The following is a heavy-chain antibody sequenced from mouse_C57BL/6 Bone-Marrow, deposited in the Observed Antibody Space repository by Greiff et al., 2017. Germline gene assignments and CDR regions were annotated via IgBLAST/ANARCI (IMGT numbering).Heavy chain of an antibody. CDR1: GYAFTNYL. J-gene: IGHJ2*01. CDR3: ARRVTGTMRDD. D-gene: IGHD4-1*01. CDR2: INPGSGGT. Sequence: QVQLQQSGAELVRPGTSVKVSCKASGYAFTNYLIEWVKQRPGQGLEWIGVINPGSGGTNYNEKFKGKATLTADKSSSTAYMQLSSLTSEDSAVYFCARRVTGTMRDDWGQGTTLTVSS. V-gene: IGHV1-54*01.